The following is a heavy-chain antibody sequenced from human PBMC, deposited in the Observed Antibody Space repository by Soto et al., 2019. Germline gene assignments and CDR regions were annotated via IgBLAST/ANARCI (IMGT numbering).Heavy chain of an antibody. J-gene: IGHJ6*02. CDR3: ARVFPDDSSGYYRVYYYYGMDV. Sequence: QVQLQESGPGLVKPSQTLSLTCTVSGGSISSGDSYWSWIRQPPGKGLEWIGYIYYSGSTYYNPSLKSRVTISVDTSKNQFSRKLSSVTAADTAVYYCARVFPDDSSGYYRVYYYYGMDVWGQGTTVTVSS. CDR2: IYYSGST. CDR1: GGSISSGDSY. D-gene: IGHD3-22*01. V-gene: IGHV4-30-4*01.